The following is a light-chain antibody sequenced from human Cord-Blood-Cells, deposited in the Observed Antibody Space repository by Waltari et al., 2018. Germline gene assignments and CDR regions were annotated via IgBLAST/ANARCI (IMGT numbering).Light chain of an antibody. Sequence: DIQMTQSPSSLSASVGDRVTTTCRASQGISNYSAWYQQKPGKVPKPLIYAASTLQSGVPSRFSGSGSGTDFTLTISSLQPEDVATYYCQKYNSAPWTFGQGTKVEIK. CDR1: QGISNY. CDR3: QKYNSAPWT. J-gene: IGKJ1*01. CDR2: AAS. V-gene: IGKV1-27*01.